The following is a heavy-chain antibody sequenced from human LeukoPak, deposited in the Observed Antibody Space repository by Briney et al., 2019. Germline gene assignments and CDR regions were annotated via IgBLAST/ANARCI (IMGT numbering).Heavy chain of an antibody. V-gene: IGHV1-2*02. D-gene: IGHD4-17*01. Sequence: ASVKVSCKASGYTFTSYDINWVRQATGQGLEWMGWINPNSGGTNYAQKFQGRVTMTRDTSISTAYMELSRLRSDDTAVYYCARSYGDYYFDYWGQGTLVTVSS. J-gene: IGHJ4*02. CDR1: GYTFTSYD. CDR3: ARSYGDYYFDY. CDR2: INPNSGGT.